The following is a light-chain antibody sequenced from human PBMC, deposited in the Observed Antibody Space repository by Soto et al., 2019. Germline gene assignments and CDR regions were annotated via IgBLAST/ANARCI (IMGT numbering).Light chain of an antibody. V-gene: IGLV1-40*01. Sequence: QSVLTQPPSVSGAPGQRVTISYTGSSSSIGAGYDVHWYQQRPGTAPKLLIFGNSNRPSGVPDRFSGSKSGTSASLTITGLQAEDEGDYYCQSYDSTLSDRYVFGSGTKVTVL. CDR1: SSSIGAGYD. J-gene: IGLJ1*01. CDR3: QSYDSTLSDRYV. CDR2: GNS.